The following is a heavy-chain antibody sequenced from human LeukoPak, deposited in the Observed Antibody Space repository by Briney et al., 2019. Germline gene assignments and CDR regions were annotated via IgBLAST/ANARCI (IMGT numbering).Heavy chain of an antibody. Sequence: GASVKVSCKASGFTFTGYYMHWVRQAPGQGLEWMGWINPNSGGTNYAQKFQGWVTMTRDTSISTAYMELSRLRSDDTAVYYCARDLLYCSGGSCSSYYFDYWGQETLVTVSS. CDR1: GFTFTGYY. CDR2: INPNSGGT. D-gene: IGHD2-15*01. CDR3: ARDLLYCSGGSCSSYYFDY. V-gene: IGHV1-2*04. J-gene: IGHJ4*02.